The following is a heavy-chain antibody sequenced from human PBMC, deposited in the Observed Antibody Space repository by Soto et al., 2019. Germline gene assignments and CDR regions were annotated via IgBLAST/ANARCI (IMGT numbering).Heavy chain of an antibody. V-gene: IGHV1-18*04. CDR1: GYTFTSYG. J-gene: IGHJ4*02. D-gene: IGHD4-17*01. CDR3: ARGATRTTVKPIDY. CDR2: ISAYNGNT. Sequence: ASVKVSCKASGYTFTSYGISWVRQAPGQGLEWMGWISAYNGNTNYAQKLQGRVTMTTDTSTSTAYMRLRSLRSDDTAVYYCARGATRTTVKPIDYWGQGTLVTVSS.